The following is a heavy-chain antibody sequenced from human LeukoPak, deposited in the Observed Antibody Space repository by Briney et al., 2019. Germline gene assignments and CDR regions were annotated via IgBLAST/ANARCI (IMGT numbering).Heavy chain of an antibody. CDR1: GGSISSSSYY. CDR3: ARDYYDSSGYYLIDY. V-gene: IGHV4-39*07. J-gene: IGHJ4*02. Sequence: PSETLSLTCTVSGGSISSSSYYWGWIRQPPGKGLEWIGSIYYSGSTYYNPSLKSRVTISVDTSKSQFSLKLSSVTAADTAVYYCARDYYDSSGYYLIDYWGQGTLVTVSS. D-gene: IGHD3-22*01. CDR2: IYYSGST.